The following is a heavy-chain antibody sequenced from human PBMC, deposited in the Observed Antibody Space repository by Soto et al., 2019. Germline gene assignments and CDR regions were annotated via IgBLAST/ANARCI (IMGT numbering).Heavy chain of an antibody. J-gene: IGHJ5*02. CDR2: INHSGST. Sequence: PSETLSLTCAVYGGSFSGYYWSGIRQPTGKGLEWIGEINHSGSTNYNPSLKSRVTISVDTSKNQFSLKLSSVTAADTAVYYCARGFTLLLGYCSSTSCYNWFDPWGQGTLVTVSS. D-gene: IGHD2-2*01. CDR3: ARGFTLLLGYCSSTSCYNWFDP. V-gene: IGHV4-34*01. CDR1: GGSFSGYY.